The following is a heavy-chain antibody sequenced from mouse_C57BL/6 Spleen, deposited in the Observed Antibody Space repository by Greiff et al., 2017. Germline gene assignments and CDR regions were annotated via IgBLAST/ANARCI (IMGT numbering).Heavy chain of an antibody. CDR2: IDPSGGGT. Sequence: QVQLQQPGADLVKPGASVKLSCTASGYTFTSYWMHWVRQRPGRGLEWIGKIDPSGGGTKYNDTVKSQATLTVDKPSSTAYMQLSSLTSEDSAVYYWERTGDACYYAMDYWGQGTSVTVSS. D-gene: IGHD2-13*01. CDR3: ERTGDACYYAMDY. J-gene: IGHJ4*01. V-gene: IGHV1-72*01. CDR1: GYTFTSYW.